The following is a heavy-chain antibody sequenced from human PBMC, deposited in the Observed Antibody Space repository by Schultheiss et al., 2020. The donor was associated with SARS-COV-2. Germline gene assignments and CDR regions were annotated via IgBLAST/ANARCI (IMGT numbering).Heavy chain of an antibody. CDR2: IWYDGSNK. V-gene: IGHV3-33*08. D-gene: IGHD5-24*01. CDR3: ARDPKRWLQLVRLIYYYYGMDV. J-gene: IGHJ6*02. Sequence: GESLKISCAASGFTFSSYSMNWVRQDPGKGLEWVAVIWYDGSNKYYADSVKGRFTISRDNSKNTLYLQMNSLRAEDTAVYYCARDPKRWLQLVRLIYYYYGMDVWCQGTTVTVAS. CDR1: GFTFSSYS.